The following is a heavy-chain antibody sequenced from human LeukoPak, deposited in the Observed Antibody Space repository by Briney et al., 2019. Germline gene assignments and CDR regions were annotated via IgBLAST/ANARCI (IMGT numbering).Heavy chain of an antibody. Sequence: GGSLRLSCVASEYTFSNYAMSWVRQAPGKGLEWVSSIDSGGGSTYYADSVKGRFTISRDNSKNTLYLQMNSLRAEDTAIYYCASADGSGYRYYWGQGALVTVSS. CDR3: ASADGSGYRYY. CDR2: IDSGGGST. D-gene: IGHD3-22*01. CDR1: EYTFSNYA. J-gene: IGHJ4*02. V-gene: IGHV3-23*01.